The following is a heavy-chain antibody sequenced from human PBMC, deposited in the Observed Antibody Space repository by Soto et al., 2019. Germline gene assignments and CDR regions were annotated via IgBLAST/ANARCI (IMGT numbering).Heavy chain of an antibody. CDR3: ARQLSHYHYYGMDA. J-gene: IGHJ6*02. CDR1: GYSFTSYW. CDR2: IYPGDSGT. Sequence: PGESLKISCKGSGYSFTSYWIGWVRQMPGKGLEWMGIIYPGDSGTRYTPSFQGQVTISVDKSISTAYLQWSSLKASDTAMYYCARQLSHYHYYGMDAWGQGTTVTVSS. V-gene: IGHV5-51*01.